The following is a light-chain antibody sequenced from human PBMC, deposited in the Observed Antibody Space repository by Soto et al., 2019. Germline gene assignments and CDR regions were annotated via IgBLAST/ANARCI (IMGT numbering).Light chain of an antibody. J-gene: IGKJ2*01. CDR3: QQQGT. V-gene: IGKV3-20*01. CDR1: QSLSSSY. CDR2: AAS. Sequence: IVLTQFPGTLSLSPGERATLSCRPSQSLSSSYVVWYQQKPGQAPRLLIYAASRRATGIPDRFSGSGSATEYTLTISRLEPEDSAVYYCQQQGTFGQGTKLEIK.